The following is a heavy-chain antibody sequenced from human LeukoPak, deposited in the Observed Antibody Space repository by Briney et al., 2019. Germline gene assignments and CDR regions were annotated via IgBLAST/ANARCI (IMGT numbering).Heavy chain of an antibody. J-gene: IGHJ4*02. Sequence: GGPLRLSCAASGFTFTSYSMNWVRQAPGKGLEWVSTISGGGGSTYYADSVKGRFTISRDNSKNTLYLQVNSLRAEDTAVYYCAKGGKWDVTPFDYWGQGTLVTVSS. CDR1: GFTFTSYS. CDR2: ISGGGGST. V-gene: IGHV3-23*01. CDR3: AKGGKWDVTPFDY. D-gene: IGHD1-26*01.